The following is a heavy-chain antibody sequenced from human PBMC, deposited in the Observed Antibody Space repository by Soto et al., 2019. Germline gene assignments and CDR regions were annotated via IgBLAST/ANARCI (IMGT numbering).Heavy chain of an antibody. CDR2: IYYSGST. D-gene: IGHD2-21*02. CDR3: ARVKHCGGDCYPFDY. Sequence: SETLSLTCTVLGGSISSYYWSWIRQPPGKGLEWIGVIYYSGSTNYNPSLKSRVTISVDTSKNQFSLKLSSVTAADTAVYYCARVKHCGGDCYPFDYWGQGTLVTVSS. CDR1: GGSISSYY. J-gene: IGHJ4*02. V-gene: IGHV4-59*01.